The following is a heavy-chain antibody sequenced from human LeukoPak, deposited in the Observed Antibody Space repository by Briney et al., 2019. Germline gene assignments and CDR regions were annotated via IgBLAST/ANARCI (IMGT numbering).Heavy chain of an antibody. D-gene: IGHD3-9*01. J-gene: IGHJ4*02. V-gene: IGHV3-43*02. CDR2: ISADGDKT. CDR3: AQDIGDFDVLTAYYGFDH. CDR1: GLTFDVYA. Sequence: GGSLRLSRAASGLTFDVYAMHWVRQAPGKGLEWVSLISADGDKTYYADSVKGRFTISRDDSKTSLYLQMNSLRTEDTALYYCAQDIGDFDVLTAYYGFDHWGPGTLVTVSS.